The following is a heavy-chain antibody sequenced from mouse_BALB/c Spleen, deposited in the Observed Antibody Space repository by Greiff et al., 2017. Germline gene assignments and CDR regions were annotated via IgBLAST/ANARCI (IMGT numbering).Heavy chain of an antibody. V-gene: IGHV2-9*02. CDR3: DRDTSLLQGLDY. CDR2: IWAGGST. CDR1: GFSLTSYG. Sequence: VQLQQSGPGLVAPSQSLSITCTVSGFSLTSYGVPWVRQPPGKGLEWLGVIWAGGSTNYNSALMSRLSISKDNSKSQVFVKMNSLQTDDTAMYYCDRDTSLLQGLDYWGQGTTLTVSS. J-gene: IGHJ2*01. D-gene: IGHD2-1*01.